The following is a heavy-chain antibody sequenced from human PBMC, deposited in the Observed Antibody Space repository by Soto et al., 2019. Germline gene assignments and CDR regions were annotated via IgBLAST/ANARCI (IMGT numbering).Heavy chain of an antibody. Sequence: EVQLVESGGGLVQPGGSLRLSCAASGFTFSDHYMDWVRQAPGKGLEWVGRIRNKANSYSTQYAATVKGRFTISRDDSKTSLSLKMNSLKAEAVDVYYCTRVRIYAGESGRPFDIVGQGTGVTVSS. V-gene: IGHV3-72*01. CDR3: TRVRIYAGESGRPFDI. CDR2: IRNKANSYST. J-gene: IGHJ3*02. D-gene: IGHD2-21*01. CDR1: GFTFSDHY.